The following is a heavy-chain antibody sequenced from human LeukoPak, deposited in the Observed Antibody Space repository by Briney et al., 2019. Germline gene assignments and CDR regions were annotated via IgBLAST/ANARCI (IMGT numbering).Heavy chain of an antibody. D-gene: IGHD2-2*01. CDR3: AREGVVVPAAAHWFDP. CDR2: IYTSGST. J-gene: IGHJ5*02. Sequence: SETLSPTCTVSGGSISSGSYYWSWIRQPAGKGLEWIGRIYTSGSTNYNPSLKSRVTISVDTSKNQFSLKLSSVTAADTAVYYCAREGVVVPAAAHWFDPWGQGTLVTVSS. V-gene: IGHV4-61*02. CDR1: GGSISSGSYY.